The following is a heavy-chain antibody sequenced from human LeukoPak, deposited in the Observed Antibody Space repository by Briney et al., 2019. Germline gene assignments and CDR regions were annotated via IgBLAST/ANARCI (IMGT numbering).Heavy chain of an antibody. V-gene: IGHV4-59*01. Sequence: SETLSLTCTVSGGSISYYYWSWIRQSPGKGLEWIGYTYYSGTTNYNPSLKSRVTISVDTSKNQFSLQLRSVTAADTAVYYCAREDPQTTVPEGMDVWGQGTTVTVSS. CDR3: AREDPQTTVPEGMDV. J-gene: IGHJ6*02. CDR1: GGSISYYY. CDR2: TYYSGTT. D-gene: IGHD4-17*01.